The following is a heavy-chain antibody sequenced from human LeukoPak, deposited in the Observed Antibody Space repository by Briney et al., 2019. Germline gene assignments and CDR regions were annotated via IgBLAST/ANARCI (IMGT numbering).Heavy chain of an antibody. Sequence: VGSLRLSCAASGFTFSDYYMSWIRQAPGKGLEWVSYISGSGSTIYYADSVKGRFTISRDNAKNSLYLQMNSLRAEDTAVYYCARGYCSGGSCYWYAFDIWGQGTMVTVSS. CDR3: ARGYCSGGSCYWYAFDI. D-gene: IGHD2-15*01. J-gene: IGHJ3*02. CDR2: ISGSGSTI. CDR1: GFTFSDYY. V-gene: IGHV3-11*04.